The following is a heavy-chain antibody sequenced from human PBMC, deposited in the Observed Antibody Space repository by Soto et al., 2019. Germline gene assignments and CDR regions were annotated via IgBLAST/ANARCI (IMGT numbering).Heavy chain of an antibody. CDR1: GGSISSGGYY. D-gene: IGHD3-10*01. CDR3: ARGPGLGSGSILWIDY. V-gene: IGHV4-31*03. Sequence: QVQLQESGPGLVKPSQTLSLTCTVSGGSISSGGYYWSWIRQHPGKGLEWIGYIYYSGSTYYNPSLKRRVTISVDTSKNQFSLKLSSVTAADTAVYYCARGPGLGSGSILWIDYWGQGTLVTVSS. J-gene: IGHJ4*02. CDR2: IYYSGST.